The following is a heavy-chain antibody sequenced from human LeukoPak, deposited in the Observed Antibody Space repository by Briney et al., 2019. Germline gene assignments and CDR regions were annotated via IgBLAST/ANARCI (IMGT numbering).Heavy chain of an antibody. V-gene: IGHV4-39*01. D-gene: IGHD4-17*01. Sequence: SETLSLTCTVSGGSISSSSYYWGWIRQPPGKGLEWIGSIYYSGSTYYNPSLKSRVTISVDTSKNQFSLKLSSVTGADTAVFYCARQYTVTKIHISLFDPWGQRTLVTVSS. CDR3: ARQYTVTKIHISLFDP. CDR1: GGSISSSSYY. CDR2: IYYSGST. J-gene: IGHJ5*02.